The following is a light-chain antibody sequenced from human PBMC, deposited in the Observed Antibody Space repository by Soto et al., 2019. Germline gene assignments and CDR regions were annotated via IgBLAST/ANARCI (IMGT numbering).Light chain of an antibody. J-gene: IGKJ4*01. CDR1: QSVSSSY. CDR3: QQYGSSSLT. CDR2: GAS. Sequence: ETVLTQSPGTLSLSPGERATLSCRASQSVSSSYLAWYQQKPGQAPRLLIYGASSRATGIPDRFSGSESGTDFTLTISRLEPEDFALYYCQQYGSSSLTFGGGTKVEIK. V-gene: IGKV3-20*01.